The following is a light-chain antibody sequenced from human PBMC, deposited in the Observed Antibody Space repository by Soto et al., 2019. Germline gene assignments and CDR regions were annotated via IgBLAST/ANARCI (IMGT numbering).Light chain of an antibody. CDR2: EVI. V-gene: IGLV2-14*01. CDR1: SSDIGFYNY. CDR3: SSYISDSTRV. Sequence: QSVLTQPASVSGSPGQSITISCTGTSSDIGFYNYVSWYQQHPGKAPRLMIYEVINRPSGVSNRFSGSKFGNTASLTISGLQTEDEGDYYCSSYISDSTRVFGTGTKLTVL. J-gene: IGLJ1*01.